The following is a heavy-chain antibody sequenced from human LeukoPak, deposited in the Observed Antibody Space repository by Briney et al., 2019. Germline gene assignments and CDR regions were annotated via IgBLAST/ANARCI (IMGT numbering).Heavy chain of an antibody. Sequence: PGGSLRLSCAASRFTFSSYSMNWVRQAPGKGLQWVSSISSSSSYIYYADSLKGRFTISRDNAKNSLFLQMNSLRADDTAVYYCARDPPSDYSDILTGYFDYWGQGTLVTVSS. V-gene: IGHV3-21*01. CDR2: ISSSSSYI. CDR3: ARDPPSDYSDILTGYFDY. J-gene: IGHJ4*02. D-gene: IGHD3-9*01. CDR1: RFTFSSYS.